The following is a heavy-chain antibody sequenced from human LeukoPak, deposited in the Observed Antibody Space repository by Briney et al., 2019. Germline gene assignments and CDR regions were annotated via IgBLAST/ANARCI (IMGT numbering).Heavy chain of an antibody. D-gene: IGHD3-22*01. CDR2: ISYDGSNK. V-gene: IGHV3-30*04. CDR3: ARGTHYYDSSGYYDY. J-gene: IGHJ4*02. Sequence: GGSLRLSCAASGFTFSSYAMHWFRQAPGKGLEWVAVISYDGSNKYYADSVKGRFTISRDNSKNTLYLQMNSLRAEDTAVYYCARGTHYYDSSGYYDYWGQGTLVTVSS. CDR1: GFTFSSYA.